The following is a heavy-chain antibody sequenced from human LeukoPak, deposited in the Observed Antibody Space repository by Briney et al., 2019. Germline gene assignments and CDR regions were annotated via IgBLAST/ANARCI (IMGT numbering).Heavy chain of an antibody. CDR2: ISSSSSTI. J-gene: IGHJ6*03. CDR1: GFTFSSYS. V-gene: IGHV3-48*04. D-gene: IGHD2-2*01. CDR3: ARDENIGYCSSTSCSYYYTDV. Sequence: GGSLRLSCAASGFTFSSYSMNWVRQAPGKGLEWVSYISSSSSTIYYADSVKGRFTISRDNAKNSLYLQMNSLRAEDTAVYYCARDENIGYCSSTSCSYYYTDVWGKGTTVTVSS.